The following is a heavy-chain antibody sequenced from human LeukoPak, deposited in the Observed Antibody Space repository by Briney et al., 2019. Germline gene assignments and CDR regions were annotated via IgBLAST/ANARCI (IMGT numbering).Heavy chain of an antibody. CDR2: ISYDGSTK. Sequence: PGGSLRLSCAASGFTFSSYSMNWVRQAPGKGPEWVAVISYDGSTKYYADSVKGRFTISRDNSKNTMYLQMDSLRPEDTAVFYCAKAYCTGGSCYGRYYYGMDVWGQGTTVTVSS. V-gene: IGHV3-30*18. J-gene: IGHJ6*02. CDR1: GFTFSSYS. CDR3: AKAYCTGGSCYGRYYYGMDV. D-gene: IGHD2-15*01.